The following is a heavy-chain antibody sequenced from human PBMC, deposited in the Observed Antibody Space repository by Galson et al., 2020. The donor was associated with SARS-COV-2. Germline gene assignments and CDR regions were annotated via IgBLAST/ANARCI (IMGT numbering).Heavy chain of an antibody. D-gene: IGHD6-13*01. Sequence: SETLSLTCAVYGGSFSGYYWSWIRQPPGKGLEWIGEINHSGSTNYNPSLKSRVTISVDTSKNQFSLKLSSVTAADTAVYYCARGLLWEYNSSWYLGAQRWFDPWGQGTLVTVSS. CDR1: GGSFSGYY. CDR2: INHSGST. CDR3: ARGLLWEYNSSWYLGAQRWFDP. V-gene: IGHV4-34*01. J-gene: IGHJ5*02.